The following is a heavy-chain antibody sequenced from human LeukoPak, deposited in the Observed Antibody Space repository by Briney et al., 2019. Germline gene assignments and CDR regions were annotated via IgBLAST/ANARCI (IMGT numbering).Heavy chain of an antibody. CDR1: GFTFNSYA. V-gene: IGHV3-66*01. CDR2: IYSGGST. J-gene: IGHJ3*02. Sequence: PGGSLRLSCAASGFTFNSYAMSWVRQAPGKGLEWVSVIYSGGSTYYADSVKGRFTISRDNSKNTLYLQMNSLRAEDTAVYYCARGIVGALDAFDIWGQGTMVTVSS. CDR3: ARGIVGALDAFDI. D-gene: IGHD1-26*01.